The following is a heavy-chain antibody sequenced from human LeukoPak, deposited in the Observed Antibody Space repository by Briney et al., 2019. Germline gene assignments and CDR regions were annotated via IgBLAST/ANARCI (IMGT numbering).Heavy chain of an antibody. Sequence: SETLSPTCTVSGDSISNYYWSWIRQPPGKGLEWIGYISYSGSTNYSPSLKSRVTISVDTSKNQFSLKLSSVTAADTAVYYCARVRYYDSSGPIDYWGQGTLVTVSS. D-gene: IGHD3-22*01. CDR1: GDSISNYY. CDR2: ISYSGST. V-gene: IGHV4-59*12. J-gene: IGHJ4*02. CDR3: ARVRYYDSSGPIDY.